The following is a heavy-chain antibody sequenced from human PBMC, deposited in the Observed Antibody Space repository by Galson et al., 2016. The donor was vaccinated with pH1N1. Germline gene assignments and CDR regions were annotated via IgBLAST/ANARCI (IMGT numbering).Heavy chain of an antibody. CDR1: GYSFTSYW. Sequence: QSGAEVKKPGESLKIPCKGSGYSFTSYWIGWVRQMPGKGLEWMGIIFPGDSDTRYSPSFQGQVTISADKSISTAYLQWNSLRASDTAMYYCARSPADPGYSYYYMDVWGKGTTVSVSS. V-gene: IGHV5-51*03. CDR2: IFPGDSDT. D-gene: IGHD2-21*01. J-gene: IGHJ6*03. CDR3: ARSPADPGYSYYYMDV.